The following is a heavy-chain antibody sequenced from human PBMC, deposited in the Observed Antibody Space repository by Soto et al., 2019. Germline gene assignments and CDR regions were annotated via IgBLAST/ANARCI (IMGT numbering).Heavy chain of an antibody. CDR3: GRVRRIISYHYGMEV. V-gene: IGHV1-69*13. D-gene: IGHD2-15*01. CDR2: IIPIFGTA. CDR1: GGTFSCYA. J-gene: IGHJ6*02. Sequence: SVKVSCKASGGTFSCYAISWVRQAPGQGLERMGGIIPIFGTANYAQKFQGRVTITADESTSTAYMELSSLRSEDTAVYYCGRVRRIISYHYGMEVWGQGTTVTVSS.